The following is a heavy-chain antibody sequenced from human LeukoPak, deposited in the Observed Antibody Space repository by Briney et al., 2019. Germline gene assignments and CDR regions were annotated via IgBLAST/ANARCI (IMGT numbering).Heavy chain of an antibody. D-gene: IGHD3-9*01. J-gene: IGHJ4*02. V-gene: IGHV1-46*01. CDR1: GYTFTSYY. CDR2: INPSGGST. CDR3: ARDEGILTGYSPFDY. Sequence: ASVKVSCKASGYTFTSYYTHWVRQAPGRGLEWMGIINPSGGSTSYAQKFQGRVTMTRDTSTSTVYMELSSLRSEDTAVYYCARDEGILTGYSPFDYWGQGTLVTVSS.